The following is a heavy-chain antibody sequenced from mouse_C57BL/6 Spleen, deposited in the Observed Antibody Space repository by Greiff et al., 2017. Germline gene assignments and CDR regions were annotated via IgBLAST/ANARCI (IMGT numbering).Heavy chain of an antibody. CDR2: FHPSNDDT. V-gene: IGHV1-47*01. CDR1: GYTFTTYP. J-gene: IGHJ4*01. CDR3: ARGDSPWAMDY. Sequence: QVQLKESGAELVKPGASVKMSCKASGYTFTTYPIEWMKQNPGKSLEWIGNFHPSNDDTKYNEKFKGKATLTVEKSSSTVYLELSRLTSDDSAVYYCARGDSPWAMDYWGKGTSVTVAS.